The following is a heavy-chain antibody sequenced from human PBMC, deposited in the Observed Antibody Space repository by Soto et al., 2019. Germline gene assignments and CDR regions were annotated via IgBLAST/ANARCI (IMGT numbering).Heavy chain of an antibody. Sequence: PGGSLRLSCAAAGFAFSTYAMTWVRQAPGKGLEWVSVISGSGGSSYYAASVKGRFTISRDNAKTSLYLQMNSLRAEDTAVYYCAREPGVSSGWYVDYWGQGTLVTVSS. V-gene: IGHV3-23*01. CDR2: ISGSGGSS. D-gene: IGHD6-19*01. J-gene: IGHJ4*02. CDR3: AREPGVSSGWYVDY. CDR1: GFAFSTYA.